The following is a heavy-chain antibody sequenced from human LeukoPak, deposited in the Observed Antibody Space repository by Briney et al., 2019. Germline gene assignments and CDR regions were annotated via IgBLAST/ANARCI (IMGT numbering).Heavy chain of an antibody. V-gene: IGHV3-30*04. CDR3: ASNYFDY. CDR2: ISYDGSNK. J-gene: IGHJ4*02. CDR1: GFTFSSYA. Sequence: PGGSLRLSCAASGFTFSSYAMHWVRQAPGKGLEWVAVISYDGSNKYYADSVKGRFTISRDNSKNTPYLQMNSLRAEDTAVYYCASNYFDYWGQGTLVTVSS.